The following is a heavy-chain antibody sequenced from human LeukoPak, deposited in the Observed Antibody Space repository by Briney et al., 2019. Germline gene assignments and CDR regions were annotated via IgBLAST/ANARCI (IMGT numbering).Heavy chain of an antibody. V-gene: IGHV4-34*01. CDR2: INHSGST. J-gene: IGHJ6*03. CDR1: GGSFSGYY. CDR3: ARGTTSGWGITMIVVVITTFLPDYYMDV. D-gene: IGHD3-22*01. Sequence: SETLSLTCAVYGGSFSGYYWSWIRQPPGKGLEWIGEINHSGSTNYNPSLKSRVTISVDTSKNQFSLKLSSVTAADTAVYYCARGTTSGWGITMIVVVITTFLPDYYMDVWGKGTTVTVSS.